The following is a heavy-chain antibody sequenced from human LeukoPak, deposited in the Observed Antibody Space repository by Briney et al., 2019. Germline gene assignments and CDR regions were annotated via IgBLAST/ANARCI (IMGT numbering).Heavy chain of an antibody. CDR2: ISGSGGST. J-gene: IGHJ4*02. CDR1: GFTFSSYA. Sequence: GGSLRLSCAASGFTFSSYAMHWVRQAPGKGLEWVSAISGSGGSTYHADSVKGRFTISRDNSKNTLYLQMNSLRAEDTAVYYCARDIGGMTTEYYFDYWGQGALVTVSS. CDR3: ARDIGGMTTEYYFDY. V-gene: IGHV3-23*01. D-gene: IGHD4-11*01.